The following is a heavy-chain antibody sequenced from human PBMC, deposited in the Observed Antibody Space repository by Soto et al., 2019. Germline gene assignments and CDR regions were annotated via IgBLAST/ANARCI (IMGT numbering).Heavy chain of an antibody. D-gene: IGHD1-1*01. CDR1: GFNFGTYA. V-gene: IGHV3-30-3*01. Sequence: GGSLRLSCVASGFNFGTYAIHWVRQAPGKGLQWVALIAYDGINTYYADSVKGRFTISRDNSKNTLHLQMNSLRPEDTGVYFCARVTPGNNLYYFSGLDVWGKGTSVTVS. J-gene: IGHJ6*04. CDR2: IAYDGINT. CDR3: ARVTPGNNLYYFSGLDV.